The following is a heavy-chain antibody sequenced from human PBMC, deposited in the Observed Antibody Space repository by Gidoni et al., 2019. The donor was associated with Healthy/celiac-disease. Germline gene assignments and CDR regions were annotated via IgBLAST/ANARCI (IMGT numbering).Heavy chain of an antibody. CDR1: GFTFSDSY. CDR3: ARTIVGAHDAFDI. V-gene: IGHV3-11*01. J-gene: IGHJ3*02. D-gene: IGHD1-26*01. Sequence: QVQLVESGGGLVKPGGSLRLSCAASGFTFSDSYMSWIRQTPGKGLEWFSYISNSGSTMYYADSVKGRLTISRDSAKNSLYLQMNSLRAEDTAVYYCARTIVGAHDAFDIWGQGTMVTVSS. CDR2: ISNSGSTM.